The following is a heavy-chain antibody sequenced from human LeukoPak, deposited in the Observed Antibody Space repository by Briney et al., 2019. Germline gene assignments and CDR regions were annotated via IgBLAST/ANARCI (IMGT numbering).Heavy chain of an antibody. D-gene: IGHD6-13*01. CDR2: INPNSGGT. Sequence: GASVKVSCKASGYTFSGNYMHWVRQAPGQGLEWMGWINPNSGGTNYAQKFQGRVTMTRDTSISTAYMELSRLRSDDTAVYYCARDIKIAAAGTGGYWGQGTLVTVSS. CDR1: GYTFSGNY. CDR3: ARDIKIAAAGTGGY. V-gene: IGHV1-2*02. J-gene: IGHJ4*02.